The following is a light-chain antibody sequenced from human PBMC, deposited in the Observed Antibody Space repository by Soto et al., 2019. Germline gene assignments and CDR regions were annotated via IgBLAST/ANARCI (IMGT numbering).Light chain of an antibody. J-gene: IGKJ1*01. Sequence: DIQMTQSPSSLSASLGDRVTITCRASQGIGINLAWYQQKPGKVPKLLIYAASTLQSGVPPRFSGRGSGTDFTLTISSLQPEDVVTYYCQKYNSAPRTFGQGTRVEI. CDR3: QKYNSAPRT. CDR1: QGIGIN. V-gene: IGKV1-27*01. CDR2: AAS.